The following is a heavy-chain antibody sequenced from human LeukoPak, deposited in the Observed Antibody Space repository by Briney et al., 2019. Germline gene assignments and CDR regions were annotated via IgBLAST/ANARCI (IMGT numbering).Heavy chain of an antibody. J-gene: IGHJ5*02. Sequence: ASVKVSCXTSGGTFNNSAISWVRQAPGQGLEWLGGIIPLFGTAGYAQKFQGRVTITKDESTRTVYLELTSLTSDDTAVYYCARDVHGDYGSGWFDPWGQGTLVSVSS. D-gene: IGHD4-17*01. CDR2: IIPLFGTA. CDR1: GGTFNNSA. V-gene: IGHV1-69*05. CDR3: ARDVHGDYGSGWFDP.